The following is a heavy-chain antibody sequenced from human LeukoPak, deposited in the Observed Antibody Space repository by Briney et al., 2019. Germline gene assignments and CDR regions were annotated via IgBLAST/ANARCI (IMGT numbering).Heavy chain of an antibody. CDR2: IYYSGST. CDR3: VRLRFGEFSFYFDY. D-gene: IGHD3-10*01. V-gene: IGHV4-59*01. J-gene: IGHJ4*02. Sequence: SETLSLTCTVSGGSISSYYWSWIRQPPGKGLEWIGYIYYSGSTNYNPSLKSRVTISVDTSKNQFSLKLSSVTAADSAVYYCVRLRFGEFSFYFDYWGQGTLVTVSS. CDR1: GGSISSYY.